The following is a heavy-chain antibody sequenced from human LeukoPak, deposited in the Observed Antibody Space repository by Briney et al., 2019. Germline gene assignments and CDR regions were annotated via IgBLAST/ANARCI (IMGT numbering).Heavy chain of an antibody. CDR1: GFTFSSYG. Sequence: GGSLRLSCAASGFTFSSYGMHWVRQAPGKGLEWVAFIRYDGSNKYYADSVRGRFTISRDNSKNTLYLQMNSLRAEDTAVYYCAKAGSSWYYYMDVWGKGTTVTISS. V-gene: IGHV3-30*02. J-gene: IGHJ6*03. D-gene: IGHD6-13*01. CDR2: IRYDGSNK. CDR3: AKAGSSWYYYMDV.